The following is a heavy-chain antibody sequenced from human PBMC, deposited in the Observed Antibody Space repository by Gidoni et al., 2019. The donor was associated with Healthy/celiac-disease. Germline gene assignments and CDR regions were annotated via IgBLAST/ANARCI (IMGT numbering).Heavy chain of an antibody. D-gene: IGHD3-22*01. J-gene: IGHJ5*02. CDR2: IYYRGST. CDR3: ARGYSSGYYGWFDP. V-gene: IGHV4-31*03. CDR1: GGSISRGGYY. Sequence: QVQLQESGPGLVKPSQPLSLTCTVSGGSISRGGYYWSWTRQHPGKGLDWIGYIYYRGSTYYNPSLKSRVTISVDTSKNQFSLKLSSVTAADTAVYYCARGYSSGYYGWFDPWGQGTLVTVSS.